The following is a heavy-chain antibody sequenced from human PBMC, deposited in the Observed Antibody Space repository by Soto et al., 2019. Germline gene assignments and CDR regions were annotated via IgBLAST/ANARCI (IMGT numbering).Heavy chain of an antibody. J-gene: IGHJ5*02. D-gene: IGHD2-2*02. Sequence: PSETLSLTCTVSGGSIISGGYYLICIRQHPGKGLEWIGYIYYSGSTYYNPSLKSRVTISVDTSKNQFSLKLSSVTAADTAVYYCARQVRDIVVVPAAIGWFDPWGQGTLVTVSS. CDR1: GGSIISGGYY. CDR3: ARQVRDIVVVPAAIGWFDP. CDR2: IYYSGST. V-gene: IGHV4-31*03.